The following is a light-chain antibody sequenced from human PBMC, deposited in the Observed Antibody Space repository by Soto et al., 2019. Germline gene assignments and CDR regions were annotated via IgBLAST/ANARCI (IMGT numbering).Light chain of an antibody. CDR1: PSVTNY. V-gene: IGKV3-11*01. CDR2: GAF. J-gene: IGKJ5*01. CDR3: QQRNIWPPVT. Sequence: EIVLTHSPGTLSLSPWERATLYLSDSPSVTNYLAWYQQKPGQAPRLLIYGAFNRATGIPARFSGSGSGTDFTLTISSLEPEDFAVYYCQQRNIWPPVTFGQGTRLEN.